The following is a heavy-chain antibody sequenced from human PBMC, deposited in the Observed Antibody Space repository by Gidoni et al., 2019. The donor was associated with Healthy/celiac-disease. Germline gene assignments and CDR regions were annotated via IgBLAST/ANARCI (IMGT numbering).Heavy chain of an antibody. D-gene: IGHD1-26*01. CDR1: GFTFSGSA. Sequence: EVQLVESGGGLVQPGGSLKLSCAAPGFTFSGSAMHWVRQASGKGLEWVGRIRSKANSYATAYAASVKGRFTISRDDSKNTAYLQMNSLKTEDTAVYYCTRHLIGGTEDYWGQGTLVTVSS. CDR2: IRSKANSYAT. J-gene: IGHJ4*02. CDR3: TRHLIGGTEDY. V-gene: IGHV3-73*02.